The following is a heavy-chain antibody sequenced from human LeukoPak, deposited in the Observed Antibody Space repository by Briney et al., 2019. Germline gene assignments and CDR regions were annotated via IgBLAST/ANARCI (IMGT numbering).Heavy chain of an antibody. J-gene: IGHJ3*02. CDR2: ISSGSGTI. Sequence: PGGSLRLSCAASGFTFSSYSMNWVRQAPGKELEWVSYISSGSGTIYYADSVTGRFTISRDNAKNSLYLQMNSLRAEDTAVYYCARAISKGRAHIVVVTAISPRDDAFDIWGQGTMATVSS. V-gene: IGHV3-48*01. CDR1: GFTFSSYS. D-gene: IGHD2-21*02. CDR3: ARAISKGRAHIVVVTAISPRDDAFDI.